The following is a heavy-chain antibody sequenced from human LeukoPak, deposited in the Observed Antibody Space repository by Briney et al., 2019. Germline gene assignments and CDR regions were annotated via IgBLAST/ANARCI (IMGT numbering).Heavy chain of an antibody. CDR2: MNPNSGNT. V-gene: IGHV1-8*01. D-gene: IGHD6-13*01. Sequence: ASVEVSCKASAYTFTRYDINWVRRATGQGLEWMGWMNPNSGNTGYAQKFQGRVTMTRNTSISTAYMELSSLRSEDTAVYYCARQGSSSWSPYYYYYYMDVWGKGTTVTVSS. CDR3: ARQGSSSWSPYYYYYYMDV. J-gene: IGHJ6*03. CDR1: AYTFTRYD.